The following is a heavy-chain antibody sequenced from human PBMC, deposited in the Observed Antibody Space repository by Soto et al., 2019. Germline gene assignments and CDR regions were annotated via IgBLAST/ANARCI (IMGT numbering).Heavy chain of an antibody. CDR1: GYTFTGYY. CDR3: ARDDPPVQH. Sequence: ASVKVSCKASGYTFTGYYMHWVRQAPGQGLEWMGWISAYNGNTNYGQKLQGRVTMTTDTSTNTAYMELRSLRSDDTAVYYCARDDPPVQHWGQGTLVTVSS. CDR2: ISAYNGNT. J-gene: IGHJ1*01. V-gene: IGHV1-18*04.